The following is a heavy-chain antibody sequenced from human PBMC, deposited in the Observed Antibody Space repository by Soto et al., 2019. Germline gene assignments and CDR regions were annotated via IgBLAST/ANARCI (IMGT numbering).Heavy chain of an antibody. CDR2: INSDGSST. Sequence: EVQLVESGGGLVQPGGSLRLSCAASGFTFSSYWMHWVRQAPGKGLVWVSRINSDGSSTSYADSVKGRFTISRDNAKNTRYLQMNSLRAEDTAVYYCAVAVAGPTAIGYWGQGTLVTVSS. CDR1: GFTFSSYW. CDR3: AVAVAGPTAIGY. D-gene: IGHD6-19*01. V-gene: IGHV3-74*01. J-gene: IGHJ4*02.